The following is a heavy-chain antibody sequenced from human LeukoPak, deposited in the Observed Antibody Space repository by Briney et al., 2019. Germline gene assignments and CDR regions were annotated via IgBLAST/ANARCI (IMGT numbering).Heavy chain of an antibody. CDR2: IYTSGST. D-gene: IGHD5-18*01. V-gene: IGHV4-4*07. CDR1: GGSISSYY. J-gene: IGHJ4*02. CDR3: ARERYSYAPYYFDY. Sequence: PSETLSLTCTVSGGSISSYYWSWIRQPAGKGLEWIGRIYTSGSTNYNPSLKSRVTMSVDTSKNQFSLQLNSVTPEDTAVYYCARERYSYAPYYFDYWGQGTLVTVSS.